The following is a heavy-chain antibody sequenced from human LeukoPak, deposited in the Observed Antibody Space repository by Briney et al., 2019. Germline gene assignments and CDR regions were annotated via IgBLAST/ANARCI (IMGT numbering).Heavy chain of an antibody. D-gene: IGHD6-19*01. Sequence: GGSLRLSCAASGFTFSSYGMHWVRQAPGKGLEWVAFIRYDGSNKYYADSVKGRFTISRDNSKNTLYVQMNTLRAEDTAVYYCAKDISSGWPYCFDYWGQGTLVTVSS. CDR1: GFTFSSYG. CDR2: IRYDGSNK. V-gene: IGHV3-30*02. J-gene: IGHJ4*02. CDR3: AKDISSGWPYCFDY.